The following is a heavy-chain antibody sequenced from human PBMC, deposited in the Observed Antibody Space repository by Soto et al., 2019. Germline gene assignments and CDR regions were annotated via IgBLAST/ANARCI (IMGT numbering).Heavy chain of an antibody. J-gene: IGHJ3*02. CDR2: ISKNGIDI. Sequence: EVQLVESGGGLVQPGGSLRLSCAASGFSFSTYVMNWVRQAPGKGLEWVSYISKNGIDIYYADSVKGRFTISRDNANNSLFLQMNSLRAEDTAVYYCAPRKSGSFNIGAFDIWGQGTMVTVSS. V-gene: IGHV3-48*03. D-gene: IGHD3-10*01. CDR1: GFSFSTYV. CDR3: APRKSGSFNIGAFDI.